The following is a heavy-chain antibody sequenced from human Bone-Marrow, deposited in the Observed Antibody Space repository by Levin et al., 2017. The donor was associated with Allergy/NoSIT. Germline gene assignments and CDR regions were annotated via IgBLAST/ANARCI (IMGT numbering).Heavy chain of an antibody. CDR3: ARDGRVLLWFGDADP. Sequence: GESLKISCAASGFTFSSYAMHWVRQAPGKGLEWVAVISYDGSNKYYADSVKGRFTISRDNSKNTLYLQMNSLRAEDTAVYYCARDGRVLLWFGDADPWGQGTLVTVSS. V-gene: IGHV3-30-3*01. CDR1: GFTFSSYA. CDR2: ISYDGSNK. J-gene: IGHJ5*02. D-gene: IGHD3-10*01.